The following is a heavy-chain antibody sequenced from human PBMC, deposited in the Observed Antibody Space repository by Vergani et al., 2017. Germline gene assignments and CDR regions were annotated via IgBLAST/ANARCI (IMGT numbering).Heavy chain of an antibody. Sequence: VQLLESGGGLVQPGGSLRLSCAASGFTFSDYYMSWIRQAPGKGLEWVSYISNSGRNIYYADSVKGRFTMSRDNAKNSLYLQMSSLRAEDTAVYYCAREWGSVYVLRFLEWLSEDYYYYGMDVWGQGTTVTVSS. V-gene: IGHV3-11*01. CDR1: GFTFSDYY. CDR3: AREWGSVYVLRFLEWLSEDYYYYGMDV. J-gene: IGHJ6*02. CDR2: ISNSGRNI. D-gene: IGHD3-3*01.